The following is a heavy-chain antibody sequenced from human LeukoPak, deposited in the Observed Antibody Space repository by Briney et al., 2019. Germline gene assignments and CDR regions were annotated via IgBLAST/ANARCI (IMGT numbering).Heavy chain of an antibody. CDR2: ISYDGSNK. D-gene: IGHD2-15*01. CDR3: ARGVGYCSGGSCWAHNWFDP. J-gene: IGHJ5*02. V-gene: IGHV3-30-3*01. CDR1: GFTFSSYA. Sequence: GGSLRLSCAASGFTFSSYAMHWVRQAPGKGLEWVAVISYDGSNKYYADSVKGRFTISRDNSKNTLYLQMNSLRAEDTAVYYCARGVGYCSGGSCWAHNWFDPWGQGTLVTVSS.